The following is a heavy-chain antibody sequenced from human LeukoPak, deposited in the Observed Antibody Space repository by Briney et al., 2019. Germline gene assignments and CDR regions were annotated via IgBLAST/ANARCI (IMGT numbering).Heavy chain of an antibody. D-gene: IGHD3-22*01. V-gene: IGHV1-69*04. Sequence: SVTVSCKASGGTFSSYAISWVRQAPGQGLEWMGRIIPILGIANYAQKFQGRVTITADKSTSTAYMELSSLRSEDTAVYYCARDRGTMIEMWFGFDPWGQGTLVTVSS. J-gene: IGHJ5*02. CDR3: ARDRGTMIEMWFGFDP. CDR1: GGTFSSYA. CDR2: IIPILGIA.